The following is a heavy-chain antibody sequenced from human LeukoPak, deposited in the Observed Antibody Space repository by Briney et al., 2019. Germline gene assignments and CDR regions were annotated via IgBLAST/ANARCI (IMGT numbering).Heavy chain of an antibody. D-gene: IGHD5-18*01. CDR1: GFTFSSYA. J-gene: IGHJ3*02. Sequence: PGGSLRLSCAASGFTFSSYAMSWVRQAPGKGLEWVSGISGSGDNTYYADSVKGRFTISRDNSKNTLYVQVNSLGTEDTAAYYCAKVLSMDTAMVMSILGAFDIWGQGTMVTVSS. V-gene: IGHV3-23*01. CDR3: AKVLSMDTAMVMSILGAFDI. CDR2: ISGSGDNT.